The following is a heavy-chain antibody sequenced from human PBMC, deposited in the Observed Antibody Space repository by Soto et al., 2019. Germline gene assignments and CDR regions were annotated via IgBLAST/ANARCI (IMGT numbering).Heavy chain of an antibody. CDR3: ARGLGPFPLDLASPFDY. D-gene: IGHD3-16*01. Sequence: VSSVKVSCKASGGTFSSYAISWVRQAPGQGLEWMGGVIPIFGTANYAQKFQGRVTITADESTSTAYMELSSLRSEDTAVYSCARGLGPFPLDLASPFDYWGQGTMVTVSS. CDR1: GGTFSSYA. CDR2: VIPIFGTA. J-gene: IGHJ4*02. V-gene: IGHV1-69*13.